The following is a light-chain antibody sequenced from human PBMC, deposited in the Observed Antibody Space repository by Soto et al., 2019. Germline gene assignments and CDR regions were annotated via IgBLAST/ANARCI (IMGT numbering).Light chain of an antibody. V-gene: IGKV3-15*01. J-gene: IGKJ4*01. Sequence: IVMTQSPATLCVSPGERGKLSCRASQSVSSNLAWYQQKPGQAPRFLIYGASTRATGIPARFSGSGSGTEFTLTISSLQSEDFAVYYCQQYDNWPLTFGGGAKVVIK. CDR3: QQYDNWPLT. CDR1: QSVSSN. CDR2: GAS.